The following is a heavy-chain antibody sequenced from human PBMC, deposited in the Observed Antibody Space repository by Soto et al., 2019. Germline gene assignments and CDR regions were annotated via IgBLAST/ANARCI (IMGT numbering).Heavy chain of an antibody. D-gene: IGHD4-17*01. CDR3: ARDGNGDYVSNWFDP. Sequence: ASVKVSCKASGYTFTSYGISWVRQAPGQGLEWMGWISAYNGNTNYAQKLQGRVTMTTDTSTSTAYMELRSLRSDDTAVYYCARDGNGDYVSNWFDPWGQGTLVTVSS. CDR2: ISAYNGNT. J-gene: IGHJ5*02. V-gene: IGHV1-18*01. CDR1: GYTFTSYG.